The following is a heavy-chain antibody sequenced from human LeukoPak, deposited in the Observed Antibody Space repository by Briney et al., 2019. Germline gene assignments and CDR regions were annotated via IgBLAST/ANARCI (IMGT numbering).Heavy chain of an antibody. D-gene: IGHD3-3*01. CDR2: INPNSGGT. CDR1: GYTFTGYY. Sequence: ASVKVSCKASGYTFTGYYMHWVRQAPGQGLEWMGWINPNSGGTNYAQKFQGRVTMTRDTSISTAYMELSRLRSDDTAVYYCARDGDYDFWSGYKYYFDYWGQGTLVTVSS. V-gene: IGHV1-2*02. CDR3: ARDGDYDFWSGYKYYFDY. J-gene: IGHJ4*02.